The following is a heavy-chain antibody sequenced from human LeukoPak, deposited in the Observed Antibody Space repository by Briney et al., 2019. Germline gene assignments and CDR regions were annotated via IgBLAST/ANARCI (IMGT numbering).Heavy chain of an antibody. V-gene: IGHV3-74*01. CDR1: GFTFSNYW. J-gene: IGHJ4*02. Sequence: PGGSLRLSCVGPGFTFSNYWMHWVRQVPGKGLVWVSRINTDGSGIVYADSVKGRFTVSRDNSRSTLYVQMNSLRADDTAVYYCVRSGYCSGGICFGDDYWGQGTLVTVSS. CDR3: VRSGYCSGGICFGDDY. CDR2: INTDGSGI. D-gene: IGHD2-15*01.